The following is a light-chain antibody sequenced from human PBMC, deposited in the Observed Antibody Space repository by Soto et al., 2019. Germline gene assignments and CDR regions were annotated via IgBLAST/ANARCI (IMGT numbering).Light chain of an antibody. V-gene: IGKV3-20*01. CDR2: DAS. J-gene: IGKJ4*01. Sequence: EIVLTHSPDTLSLSPGERATLSCRASLTVTNNYLAWYQQKAGQAPRLVIYDASTRATGIPDRFSASGSGTDFTLTISRLEPEDFAVYFCQQYNSWPLTFGGGTKVEIK. CDR1: LTVTNNY. CDR3: QQYNSWPLT.